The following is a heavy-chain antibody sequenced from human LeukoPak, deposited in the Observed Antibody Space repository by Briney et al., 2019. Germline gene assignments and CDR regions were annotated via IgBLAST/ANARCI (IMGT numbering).Heavy chain of an antibody. Sequence: GGSLRLSCAASGFTFSDYYMSWIRQAPGKGLEWVSYISSSGSTIYYADSVKGRFTISRDNSKNTLYLQMNSLRAEDTAVYYCARSFNGLAQLVRPATFDYWGQGTLVTVSS. CDR1: GFTFSDYY. CDR3: ARSFNGLAQLVRPATFDY. J-gene: IGHJ4*02. D-gene: IGHD6-6*01. CDR2: ISSSGSTI. V-gene: IGHV3-11*01.